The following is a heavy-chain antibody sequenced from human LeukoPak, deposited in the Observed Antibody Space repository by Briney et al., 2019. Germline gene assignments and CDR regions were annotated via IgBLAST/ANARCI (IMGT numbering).Heavy chain of an antibody. V-gene: IGHV3-30*03. CDR3: ARGVEPRYYMDV. CDR1: GFTFSSYG. Sequence: GGSLRLSCAASGFTFSSYGMHWVRQAPGKGLEWVAVISYDGSNKYYADSVKGRFTISRDNSKNTLYLQMNSLRAEDTAVYYCARGVEPRYYMDVWGKGTTVTVSS. D-gene: IGHD1-1*01. CDR2: ISYDGSNK. J-gene: IGHJ6*03.